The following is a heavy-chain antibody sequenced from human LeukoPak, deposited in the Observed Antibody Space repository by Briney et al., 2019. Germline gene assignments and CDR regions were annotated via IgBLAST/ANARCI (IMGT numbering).Heavy chain of an antibody. CDR1: GFSINTYT. V-gene: IGHV3-23*01. J-gene: IGHJ4*02. D-gene: IGHD1-26*01. CDR2: IRNSDGMT. CDR3: AKVPARWELLHYFDY. Sequence: PGGSLRLSCDASGFSINTYTMYWVRQAPGQGLEWVSGIRNSDGMTYYADSVRGRFTISTDNSKNTLYLQMNSLRAEDTAVYYCAKVPARWELLHYFDYWGQGTLVTVSS.